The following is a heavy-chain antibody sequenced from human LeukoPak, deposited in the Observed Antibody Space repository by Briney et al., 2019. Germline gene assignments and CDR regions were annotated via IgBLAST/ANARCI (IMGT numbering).Heavy chain of an antibody. Sequence: SETLSLTCTVSGGSISSYYWSWIRQPPGKGLEWIGEINHSGSTNYNPSLKSRVTISVDTSKNQFSLKLSSVTAADTAVYYCARVASGSPRLNIDYWGQGTLVTVSS. D-gene: IGHD6-13*01. CDR1: GGSISSYY. J-gene: IGHJ4*02. CDR3: ARVASGSPRLNIDY. V-gene: IGHV4-34*01. CDR2: INHSGST.